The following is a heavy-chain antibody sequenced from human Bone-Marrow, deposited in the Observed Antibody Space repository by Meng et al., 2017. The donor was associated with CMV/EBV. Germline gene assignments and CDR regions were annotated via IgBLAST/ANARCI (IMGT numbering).Heavy chain of an antibody. Sequence: SETLSLTCAVYGGSFSGYYWSWIRQPPGKGLEWIGELNHSGSTNYNPSLKSRVTISVDTSKNQFSLKLSSVTAADTAVYYCARDPYDFCSGSHWFDPWGQGTLVTVSS. J-gene: IGHJ5*02. D-gene: IGHD3-3*01. CDR1: GGSFSGYY. CDR2: LNHSGST. V-gene: IGHV4-34*01. CDR3: ARDPYDFCSGSHWFDP.